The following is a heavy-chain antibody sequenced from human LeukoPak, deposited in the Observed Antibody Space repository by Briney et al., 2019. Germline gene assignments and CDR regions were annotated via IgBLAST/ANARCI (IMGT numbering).Heavy chain of an antibody. CDR3: ARESGYYYDSSGYYYNYYGMDV. V-gene: IGHV3-23*01. Sequence: GGSLRLSCAASGFNFISYSMSWVRQAPGKGLEWVSVIRGSGVSTYYADSVKGRFTISRDNSKNTLYLQMNNLRAEDTAVYYCARESGYYYDSSGYYYNYYGMDVWGQGTTVTVSS. CDR2: IRGSGVST. J-gene: IGHJ6*02. CDR1: GFNFISYS. D-gene: IGHD3-22*01.